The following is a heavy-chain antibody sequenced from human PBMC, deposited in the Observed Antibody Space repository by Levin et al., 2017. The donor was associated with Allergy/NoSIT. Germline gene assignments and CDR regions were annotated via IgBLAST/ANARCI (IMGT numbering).Heavy chain of an antibody. CDR3: ARDEGQSPYGMAV. CDR1: GGSISTYF. J-gene: IGHJ6*02. CDR2: IYTTGTT. Sequence: SQTLSLTCTVSGGSISTYFWNWIRQPAGKGLEWIGRIYTTGTTDYNPSLKGRITISVDTSKNQVSLNLKSMTAADTAVYYCARDEGQSPYGMAVWGQGTTVTVS. V-gene: IGHV4-4*07.